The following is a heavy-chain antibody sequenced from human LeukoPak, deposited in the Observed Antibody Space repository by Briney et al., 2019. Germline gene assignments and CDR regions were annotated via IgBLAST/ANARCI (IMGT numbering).Heavy chain of an antibody. V-gene: IGHV3-9*01. J-gene: IGHJ4*02. CDR3: ARDWGSSGWFYFDS. Sequence: GGSLRLSCTASGFKFHNYALHWVRQAPGKGLEWVSGISWNNESLVYADSVKGRFIISRDNAKNSIYLQMNSLRAEDTALYYCARDWGSSGWFYFDSWGRGTLVSVSS. CDR2: ISWNNESL. D-gene: IGHD6-19*01. CDR1: GFKFHNYA.